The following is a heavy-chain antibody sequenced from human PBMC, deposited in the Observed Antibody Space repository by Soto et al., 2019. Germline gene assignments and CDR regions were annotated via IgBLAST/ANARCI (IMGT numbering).Heavy chain of an antibody. Sequence: GGALRLSCAASGFTFTKAWINWGRQAPGKEKEWVGRIKSKIDGGTTDFAAPVKGRFAISRDDSQNMVYLQMTSLKIEDTAVYFCTTDSYSTIIVVRFDYWGRGTLVTVSS. D-gene: IGHD3-22*01. CDR2: IKSKIDGGTT. J-gene: IGHJ4*01. V-gene: IGHV3-15*07. CDR1: GFTFTKAW. CDR3: TTDSYSTIIVVRFDY.